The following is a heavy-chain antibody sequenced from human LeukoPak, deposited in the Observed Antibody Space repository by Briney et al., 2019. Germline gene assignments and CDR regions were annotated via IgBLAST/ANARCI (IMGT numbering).Heavy chain of an antibody. CDR3: VRDRGFGENPYGMDV. CDR1: GFTFSSYA. D-gene: IGHD3-10*01. V-gene: IGHV3-30-3*01. Sequence: GRSLRLSCAASGFTFSSYAMHWVRQAPGKGLEWVAVISYDGSNKYYADSVKGRFTISRDNSKNTLYLQMNSLRAEDTAVYYCVRDRGFGENPYGMDVWGQGTTVTVSS. J-gene: IGHJ6*02. CDR2: ISYDGSNK.